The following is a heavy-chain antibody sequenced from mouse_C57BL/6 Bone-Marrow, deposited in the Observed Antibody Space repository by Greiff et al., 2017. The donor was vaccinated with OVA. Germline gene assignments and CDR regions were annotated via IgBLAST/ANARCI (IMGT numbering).Heavy chain of an antibody. J-gene: IGHJ2*01. CDR3: ARRGTGY. CDR1: GYAFTNYL. CDR2: INPGSGGT. V-gene: IGHV1-54*01. Sequence: QVQLQQSGAELVRPGTSVKVSCKASGYAFTNYLIEWVKQRPGQGLKWIGVINPGSGGTNYNEKFKGKATLTADKSSSTAYMQLSSLTSEDSAVYFCARRGTGYWGQGTTLTVSS. D-gene: IGHD2-14*01.